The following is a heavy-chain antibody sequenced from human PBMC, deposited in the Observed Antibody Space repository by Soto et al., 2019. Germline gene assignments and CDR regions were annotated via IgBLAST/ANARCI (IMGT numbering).Heavy chain of an antibody. CDR2: ISGSDGIT. CDR1: GFTFSSYA. J-gene: IGHJ4*02. D-gene: IGHD5-12*01. CDR3: SRQFVGGYDTETLDY. Sequence: GGSLRLSCAASGFTFSSYAMNWVRQAPGKGLEWVSVISGSDGITYYADSVKGRFTISRDNSRNTLYLQMNNLRDEDTAVYYCSRQFVGGYDTETLDYWGQGALVTVSS. V-gene: IGHV3-23*01.